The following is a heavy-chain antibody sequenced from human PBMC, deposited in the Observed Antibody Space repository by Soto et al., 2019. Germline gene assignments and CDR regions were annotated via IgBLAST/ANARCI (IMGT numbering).Heavy chain of an antibody. Sequence: SETLSLTCTVSVDSISSFYWSWIRQTAGKGLEWIGRIYPSGSANYNPSFKSRVTMSVDTSKNQFSLKLSSVTAADTACYSFARDKGRYCPTTSCPKRSYYGVDVWGQGTTVTVSS. D-gene: IGHD2-2*01. CDR3: ARDKGRYCPTTSCPKRSYYGVDV. CDR1: VDSISSFY. CDR2: IYPSGSA. V-gene: IGHV4-4*07. J-gene: IGHJ6*02.